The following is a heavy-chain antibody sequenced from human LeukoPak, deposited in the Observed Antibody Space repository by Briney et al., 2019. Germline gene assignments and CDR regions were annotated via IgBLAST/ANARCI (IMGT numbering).Heavy chain of an antibody. CDR2: INHRGDT. D-gene: IGHD4-11*01. V-gene: IGHV4-34*01. CDR3: ARGPTVSETGYFDF. CDR1: GGSFSTYY. Sequence: SETLSLTCAVYGGSFSTYYWSWIRQSPGKGLEWIAEINHRGDTNYNPSVKSRVTISVDTSKNQFSLKVRSLTAADTAVYYCARGPTVSETGYFDFWGQGTLVTVSS. J-gene: IGHJ4*03.